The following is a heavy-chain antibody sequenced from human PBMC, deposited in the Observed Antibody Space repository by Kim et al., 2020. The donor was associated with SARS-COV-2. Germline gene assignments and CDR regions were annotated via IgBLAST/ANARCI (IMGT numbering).Heavy chain of an antibody. D-gene: IGHD3-16*01. CDR2: ISVGSLYI. J-gene: IGHJ4*02. CDR1: GFIFYDFS. CDR3: AKGSWGYDS. Sequence: GGSLRLSCAASGFIFYDFSMNWIRQAPGKGLEWVSTISVGSLYIYQAYSVKGRFSISRDDAKNSLYLQMNNLGAEDTAVYYCAKGSWGYDSWGQGTLVTVAS. V-gene: IGHV3-21*06.